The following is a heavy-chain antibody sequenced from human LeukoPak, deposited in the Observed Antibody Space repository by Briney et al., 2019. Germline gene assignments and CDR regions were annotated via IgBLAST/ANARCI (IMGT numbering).Heavy chain of an antibody. J-gene: IGHJ4*02. D-gene: IGHD6-19*01. Sequence: PGGSLRLSSAASGYTFSSYEMNWVRQAPGKGLEWISYISTSDATMYADSVKGRFTISRDNAKNSLYLQMNSLRAEDTAVYYCARHNGWYDYWGQGTLVTVSS. CDR1: GYTFSSYE. V-gene: IGHV3-48*03. CDR3: ARHNGWYDY. CDR2: ISTSDAT.